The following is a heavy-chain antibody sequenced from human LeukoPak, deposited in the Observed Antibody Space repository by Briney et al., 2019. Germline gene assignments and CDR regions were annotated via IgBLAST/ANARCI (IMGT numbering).Heavy chain of an antibody. CDR1: GFTFSGSA. Sequence: GGSLRLSCAASGFTFSGSAIHWVRQAPGKGLEWVGRIKSKTDGGTTDYAAPVKGRFTISRDDSKNTLYLQMNSLKTEDTAVYYCAAQVPTYYYDSSGYYYWGQGTLVTVSS. D-gene: IGHD3-22*01. CDR3: AAQVPTYYYDSSGYYY. V-gene: IGHV3-15*01. J-gene: IGHJ4*02. CDR2: IKSKTDGGTT.